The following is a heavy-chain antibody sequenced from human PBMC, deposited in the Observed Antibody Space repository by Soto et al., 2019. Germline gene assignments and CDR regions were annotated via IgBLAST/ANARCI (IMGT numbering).Heavy chain of an antibody. CDR1: GFTFSNYW. Sequence: EVQLVESGGGLVQPGGSLRLSCAASGFTFSNYWMYWVHQAPGKGLVWVSRINSDGSVSSYADSVKGRLTISRDNVKNTLYLQMDSLRAEDTAVYYCARGDCVGGTCYSLAGSFHYYMDVWGKGTTVTVFS. V-gene: IGHV3-74*01. J-gene: IGHJ6*03. D-gene: IGHD2-15*01. CDR2: INSDGSVS. CDR3: ARGDCVGGTCYSLAGSFHYYMDV.